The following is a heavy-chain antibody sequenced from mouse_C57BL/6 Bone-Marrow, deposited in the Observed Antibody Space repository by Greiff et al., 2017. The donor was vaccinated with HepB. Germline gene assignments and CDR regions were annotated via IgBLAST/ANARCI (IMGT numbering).Heavy chain of an antibody. J-gene: IGHJ4*01. Sequence: EVKVEESGGGLVQPGGSLKLSCAASGFTFSDYYMYWVRQTPEKRLEWVAYISNGGGSTYYPDTVKGRFTISRDNAKNTLYLQMSRLKSEDTAMYYCARIYDGSYAMDYWGQGTSVTVSS. CDR3: ARIYDGSYAMDY. D-gene: IGHD2-3*01. CDR2: ISNGGGST. CDR1: GFTFSDYY. V-gene: IGHV5-12*01.